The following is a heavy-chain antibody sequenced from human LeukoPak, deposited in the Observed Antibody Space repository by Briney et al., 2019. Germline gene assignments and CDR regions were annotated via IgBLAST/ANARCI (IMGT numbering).Heavy chain of an antibody. J-gene: IGHJ6*03. CDR3: ARGRYESTRLSAYYYYYMDV. CDR2: IYTSGST. V-gene: IGHV4-4*07. CDR1: GGSISSYY. Sequence: SETLSLTCTVSGGSISSYYWSWVRQPAGKGLEWIGRIYTSGSTIYNPSLKSRVTMSVDTSKNQFSLKLSSVTAADTAVYYCARGRYESTRLSAYYYYYMDVWGKGTTVTVSS. D-gene: IGHD1-14*01.